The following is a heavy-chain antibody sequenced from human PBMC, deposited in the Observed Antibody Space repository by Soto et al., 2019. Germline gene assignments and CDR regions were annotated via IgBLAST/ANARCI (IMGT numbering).Heavy chain of an antibody. Sequence: QVQLVESGGGVVQPGRSLRLSCAASGFTFSSYGMHWVRQAPGKGLEWVAVISYDGSNKYYADSVKGRFTISRDNSKNTLYLQMNSLRDEDTAVYYCAKGDDSSSNYYYYGMDVWGQGTTVTVSS. D-gene: IGHD4-4*01. CDR2: ISYDGSNK. J-gene: IGHJ6*02. CDR1: GFTFSSYG. V-gene: IGHV3-30*18. CDR3: AKGDDSSSNYYYYGMDV.